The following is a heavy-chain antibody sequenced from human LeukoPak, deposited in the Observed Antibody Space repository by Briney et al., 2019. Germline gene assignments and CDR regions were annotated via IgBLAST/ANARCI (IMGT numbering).Heavy chain of an antibody. CDR2: IYYSGST. V-gene: IGHV4-39*07. CDR1: GGSISSLSHY. J-gene: IGHJ4*02. Sequence: SETLSLTCTVSGGSISSLSHYWDWIRQPPGKGPEWIGSIYYSGSTYYNPSLKSRVTISVDTSKNQFSLYLSSVTAADTAVYYCARVTSGEFADYWGQGTLVTVSS. CDR3: ARVTSGEFADY. D-gene: IGHD3-10*01.